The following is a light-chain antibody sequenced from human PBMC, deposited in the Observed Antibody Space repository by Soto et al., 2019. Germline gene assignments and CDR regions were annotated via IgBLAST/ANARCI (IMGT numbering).Light chain of an antibody. CDR2: MNN. CDR3: AAWDDSLSGRV. Sequence: QSVLTQPPSASGTPGQRVTISCSGSTSNIGSNYVYWYQQLRGTAPKLLIYMNNQRPSGVPDRFSGSKSGTSASLAISGLRSEDEADYYCAAWDDSLSGRVFGGGTKLTVL. V-gene: IGLV1-47*01. J-gene: IGLJ2*01. CDR1: TSNIGSNY.